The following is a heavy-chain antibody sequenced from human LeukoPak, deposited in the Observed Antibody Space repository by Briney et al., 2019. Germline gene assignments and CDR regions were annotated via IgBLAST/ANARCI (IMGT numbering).Heavy chain of an antibody. CDR2: INQDGTEK. Sequence: GGSLRLSCAASRFTFSTSWMNWVRQAPGKGLEWVANINQDGTEKYYVDSVKGRFTISRDNAKNSLDLQMNSLRVEDTGIYYCVKVAKYYYGSETYYFFEHWGQGTPVTASS. V-gene: IGHV3-7*01. J-gene: IGHJ4*02. CDR1: RFTFSTSW. CDR3: VKVAKYYYGSETYYFFEH. D-gene: IGHD3-10*01.